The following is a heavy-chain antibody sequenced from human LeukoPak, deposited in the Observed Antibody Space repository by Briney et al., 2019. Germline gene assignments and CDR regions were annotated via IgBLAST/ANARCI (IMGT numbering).Heavy chain of an antibody. J-gene: IGHJ4*02. CDR1: GFTFSSYA. V-gene: IGHV3-23*01. Sequence: GGSLRLSCAASGFTFSSYAMSWVRQAPGKGLEWVSSLSGSGGSPNYANSVKGRFTISRDNSKNTLYLQMNSLRAEGTAVYYCANALGGGNTWYYFDCWGQGTLVTVSS. CDR3: ANALGGGNTWYYFDC. D-gene: IGHD6-13*01. CDR2: LSGSGGSP.